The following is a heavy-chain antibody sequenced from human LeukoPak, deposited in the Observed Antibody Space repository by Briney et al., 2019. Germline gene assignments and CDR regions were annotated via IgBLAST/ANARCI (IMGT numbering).Heavy chain of an antibody. Sequence: SETLSLTCTVSGGSISSYYWSWIRQPPGKGLEWIGYIYYSGSTNYNPSLKSRVTISVDTSKNQFSLKLNSVTAADTAVYYCARRITGTTSGMDVWGQGTTVTVSS. J-gene: IGHJ6*02. CDR2: IYYSGST. V-gene: IGHV4-59*08. D-gene: IGHD1-7*01. CDR3: ARRITGTTSGMDV. CDR1: GGSISSYY.